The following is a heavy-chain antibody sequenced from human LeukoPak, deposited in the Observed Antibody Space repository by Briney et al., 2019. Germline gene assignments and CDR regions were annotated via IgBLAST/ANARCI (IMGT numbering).Heavy chain of an antibody. CDR1: GFTLSSYT. CDR3: ASAAGPFDN. J-gene: IGHJ4*02. V-gene: IGHV3-30*04. Sequence: QSGGSLRLSCAASGFTLSSYTMHWVRQAPGKGLEWVAVISSDESSKYYADSVKGRFTISRDNSKNTLYLQMNSLRAEDTVVYYCASAAGPFDNWGQGTLVTVSS. CDR2: ISSDESSK. D-gene: IGHD6-13*01.